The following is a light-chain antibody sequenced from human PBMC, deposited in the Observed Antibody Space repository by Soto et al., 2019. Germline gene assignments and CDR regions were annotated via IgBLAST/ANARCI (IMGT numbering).Light chain of an antibody. V-gene: IGLV2-11*01. Sequence: LTQPRSVSGSPGQSVTISCTGTSSDVGGYNYVSWYQQHPGKAPKLMIYDVSKRPSGVPDRFSGSKSGNTASLTISGLQAEDEADYYCCSYAGSYPLVFGGGTK. CDR1: SSDVGGYNY. CDR3: CSYAGSYPLV. CDR2: DVS. J-gene: IGLJ2*01.